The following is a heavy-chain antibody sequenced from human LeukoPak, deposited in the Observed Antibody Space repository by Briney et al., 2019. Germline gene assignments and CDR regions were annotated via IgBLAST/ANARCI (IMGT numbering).Heavy chain of an antibody. V-gene: IGHV1-18*01. CDR3: ARAPGVVGYCSSTSCSVGLDY. CDR1: GYTFTSYG. CDR2: ISAYNGNT. D-gene: IGHD2-2*03. Sequence: ASVKVSCKASGYTFTSYGISWVRQAPGQGLEWMGWISAYNGNTNYAQKLQGRVTMTTDTSTSTAYMELRSLRSDDTAVYYCARAPGVVGYCSSTSCSVGLDYWGQGTLVTVSS. J-gene: IGHJ4*02.